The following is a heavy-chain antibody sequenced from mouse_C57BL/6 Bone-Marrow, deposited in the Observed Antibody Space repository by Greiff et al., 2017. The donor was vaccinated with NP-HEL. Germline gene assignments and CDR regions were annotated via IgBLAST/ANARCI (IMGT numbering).Heavy chain of an antibody. CDR3: ASYSNDWYFDV. Sequence: QVQLQQSGAELVKLGAPVKISCKASGYPFSSSWRNWVKQRPGKGLEWIGQIYPGDGDTTYNGKLKGKATLTADKSTSAAYMQLSSLTSEDSAVYFCASYSNDWYFDVWGTGTTVTVSS. V-gene: IGHV1-80*01. CDR2: IYPGDGDT. D-gene: IGHD2-5*01. J-gene: IGHJ1*03. CDR1: GYPFSSSW.